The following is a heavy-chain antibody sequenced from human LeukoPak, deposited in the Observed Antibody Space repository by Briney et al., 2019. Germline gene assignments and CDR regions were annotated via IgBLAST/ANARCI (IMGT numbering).Heavy chain of an antibody. D-gene: IGHD6-19*01. CDR2: INTNNGDT. CDR3: AKEGNSGWVPNY. CDR1: GYTFTGYY. J-gene: IGHJ4*02. Sequence: ASVTVSCKASGYTFTGYYIHWVRQAPGQGLDWMGWINTNNGDTNFAQKFQGRVTITRDTSISTVYMQLSSLRSDDTAVYYCAKEGNSGWVPNYWGQGTLVTVSS. V-gene: IGHV1-2*02.